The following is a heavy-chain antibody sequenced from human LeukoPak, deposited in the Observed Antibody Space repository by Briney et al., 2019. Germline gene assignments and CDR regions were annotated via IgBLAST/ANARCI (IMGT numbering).Heavy chain of an antibody. CDR2: IIPIFGTA. CDR1: GYTFTSYG. V-gene: IGHV1-69*13. Sequence: SVKVSCKASGYTFTSYGISWVRQAPGQGLEWMGGIIPIFGTANYAQKFQGRVTITADESTSTAYMELSSLRSEDTAVYYCARRGVPVDAFDIWGQGTMVTVSS. CDR3: ARRGVPVDAFDI. J-gene: IGHJ3*02. D-gene: IGHD3-10*01.